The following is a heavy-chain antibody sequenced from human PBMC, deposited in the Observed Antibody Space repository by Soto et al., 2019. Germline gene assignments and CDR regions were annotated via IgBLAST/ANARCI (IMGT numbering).Heavy chain of an antibody. V-gene: IGHV1-46*03. J-gene: IGHJ3*02. CDR3: ARDEYSGYAAI. CDR1: GYTFTSYY. D-gene: IGHD5-12*01. CDR2: INPSGGST. Sequence: QVQLVQSGAEVKKPGASVKVSCKASGYTFTSYYMHWVRQAPGQGLEWMGIINPSGGSTSYAHKFQGRVTMTRDTSTSTVYMELSSLRSEDTAVYYCARDEYSGYAAIGGQGTMVTVSS.